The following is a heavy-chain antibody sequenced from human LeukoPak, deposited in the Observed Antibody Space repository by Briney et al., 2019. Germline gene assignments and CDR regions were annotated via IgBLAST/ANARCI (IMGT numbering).Heavy chain of an antibody. CDR1: GFSFSHYP. V-gene: IGHV3-30*02. J-gene: IGHJ4*02. D-gene: IGHD6-19*01. CDR3: AGRFSSGEGY. Sequence: VGSLRLSCVASGFSFSHYPMHWVRQAPGKGLEWVAVIWDDGSYKDYGDSVKGRFTISIDNSKNTLYLDMISLRAEDTAVYFCAGRFSSGEGYWGQGTHATVSS. CDR2: IWDDGSYK.